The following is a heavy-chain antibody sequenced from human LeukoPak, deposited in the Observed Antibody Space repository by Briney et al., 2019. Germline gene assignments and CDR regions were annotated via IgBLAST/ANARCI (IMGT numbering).Heavy chain of an antibody. CDR3: ARTKYYYDSSGYPPPSDY. CDR2: IYYIGST. Sequence: SATLSLTCTVSGGSISSYYWSWIRQPPGKGLEWIGYIYYIGSTNYNPSLKSRVTISVDTSKNQFSLKLSSVTAADTAVYYCARTKYYYDSSGYPPPSDYWGQGTLVTVSS. J-gene: IGHJ4*02. D-gene: IGHD3-22*01. CDR1: GGSISSYY. V-gene: IGHV4-59*01.